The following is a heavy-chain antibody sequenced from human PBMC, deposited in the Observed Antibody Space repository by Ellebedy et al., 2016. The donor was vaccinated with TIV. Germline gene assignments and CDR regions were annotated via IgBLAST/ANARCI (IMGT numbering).Heavy chain of an antibody. CDR2: MNPYSGDT. CDR3: ARGGPKGENDWIDP. Sequence: AASVKVSCKASGYTFTNYALNWVRRATGHGLEWMGRMNPYSGDTVYARKFQGRLTMTRNTSIVTAYMELSSLKSEDTAIYYCARGGPKGENDWIDPWGQGTLVTVSS. J-gene: IGHJ5*02. V-gene: IGHV1-8*01. CDR1: GYTFTNYA. D-gene: IGHD1-1*01.